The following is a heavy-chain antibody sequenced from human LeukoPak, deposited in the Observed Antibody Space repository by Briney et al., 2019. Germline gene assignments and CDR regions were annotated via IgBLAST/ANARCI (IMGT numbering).Heavy chain of an antibody. J-gene: IGHJ6*02. Sequence: ASVQVSCQASGGTFSSYAISWVRQAPGQGLEWMGGIIPIFGTANYAQKFQGRVTITADESTSTAYMELSSLRSEDTAVYYCARGSGDGSYCSSTSCYWSGMDVWGQGTTVTVSS. D-gene: IGHD2-2*01. CDR1: GGTFSSYA. CDR2: IIPIFGTA. V-gene: IGHV1-69*13. CDR3: ARGSGDGSYCSSTSCYWSGMDV.